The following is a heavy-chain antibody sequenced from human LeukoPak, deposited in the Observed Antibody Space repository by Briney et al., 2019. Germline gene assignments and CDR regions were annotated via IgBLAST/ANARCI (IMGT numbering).Heavy chain of an antibody. CDR1: GGSISNYY. CDR3: ARMGSTFYYYMDV. Sequence: SETLSLTCTVSGGSISNYYWSWLRQPAGKGLERIGRIYTSGTTNYNPSLKSRLTMSIDTSKNQFSLKLSSVTAADTAVYYGARMGSTFYYYMDVWGKGTTVTISS. J-gene: IGHJ6*03. D-gene: IGHD2-15*01. V-gene: IGHV4-4*07. CDR2: IYTSGTT.